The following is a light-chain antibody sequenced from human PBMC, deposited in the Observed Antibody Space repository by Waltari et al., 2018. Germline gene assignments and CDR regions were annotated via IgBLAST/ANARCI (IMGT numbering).Light chain of an antibody. J-gene: IGLJ3*02. CDR3: GTWDTSLSVVV. Sequence: QSVLTQPPSVSAAPGQKVTISCSASTSNVGHNSVSWYQQFPGTAPKLLIFDNNERPSGIPDRFSGSKSGTSATLGITGLQTGDEADYYCGTWDTSLSVVVLGGGTRLTVL. CDR1: TSNVGHNS. CDR2: DNN. V-gene: IGLV1-51*01.